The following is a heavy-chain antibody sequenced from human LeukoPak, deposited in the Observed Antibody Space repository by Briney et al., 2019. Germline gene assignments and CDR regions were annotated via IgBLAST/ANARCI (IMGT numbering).Heavy chain of an antibody. CDR2: IYTGDSDT. V-gene: IGHV5-51*01. CDR3: ARPIAAAGTDLGY. Sequence: GESLKISFQASGYTFTSYFIGWVRQMPGKGLEWMGIIYTGDSDTRYSPSFQGQVTISVDKSITTAYLQWSSLKASDTAMYYCARPIAAAGTDLGYWGQGTLVTVSS. CDR1: GYTFTSYF. D-gene: IGHD6-13*01. J-gene: IGHJ4*01.